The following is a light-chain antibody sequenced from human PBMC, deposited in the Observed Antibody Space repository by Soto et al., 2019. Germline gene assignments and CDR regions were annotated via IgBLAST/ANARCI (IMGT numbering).Light chain of an antibody. J-gene: IGLJ3*02. Sequence: QSALTQPASVSGSPGQSITISCTGTSSDVGTYNSVSWYQQHPGKAPKLMIYEVSNRPSGVSDRFSGSKSDNTASLTISGLQAEDEADYYCTSFTTSNTWVFGGGTKLTVL. V-gene: IGLV2-14*01. CDR2: EVS. CDR3: TSFTTSNTWV. CDR1: SSDVGTYNS.